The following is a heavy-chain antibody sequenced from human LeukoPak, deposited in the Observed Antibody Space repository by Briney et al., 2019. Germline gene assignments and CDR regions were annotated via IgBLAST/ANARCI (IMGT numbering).Heavy chain of an antibody. Sequence: GGSLRLSCVGSGFTFSSYWMTWVRQAPGKGLEWVSSISISSSYIYYADSVKGRFTISRDNAKDSLYLQMNSLRAEDTAVYYCARGRYDVLAGYQPPYFDYWGQGTLVTVSS. D-gene: IGHD3-9*01. V-gene: IGHV3-21*01. CDR3: ARGRYDVLAGYQPPYFDY. CDR1: GFTFSSYW. J-gene: IGHJ4*02. CDR2: ISISSSYI.